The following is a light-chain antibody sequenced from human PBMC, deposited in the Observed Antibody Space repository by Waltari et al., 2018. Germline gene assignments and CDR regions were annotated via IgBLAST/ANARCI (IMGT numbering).Light chain of an antibody. J-gene: IGKJ1*01. CDR1: QSVSSN. CDR3: QQYDNWPRT. CDR2: GAS. V-gene: IGKV3-15*01. Sequence: ELVMPPSPATLSVSPGERATLSCRASQSVSSNLAWYQQKPGQAPRRLIYGASTRATGIPARFSGSGSGTEFTLTISSLQSEDFAVYYCQQYDNWPRTFGQGTKVEIK.